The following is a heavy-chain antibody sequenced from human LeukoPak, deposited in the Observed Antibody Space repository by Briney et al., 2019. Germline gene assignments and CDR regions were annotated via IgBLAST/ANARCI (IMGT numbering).Heavy chain of an antibody. CDR3: AEGGVLEWLFPGDY. D-gene: IGHD3-3*01. CDR2: IRYDGSNK. CDR1: GFTFSSYG. J-gene: IGHJ4*02. V-gene: IGHV3-30*02. Sequence: PGGSLRLSCAASGFTFSSYGMHWVRQAPGKGLEWVAFIRYDGSNKYYADSVKGRFTISRDSSKNTLYLQMNSLRAEDTAVYYCAEGGVLEWLFPGDYWGQGTLVTVSS.